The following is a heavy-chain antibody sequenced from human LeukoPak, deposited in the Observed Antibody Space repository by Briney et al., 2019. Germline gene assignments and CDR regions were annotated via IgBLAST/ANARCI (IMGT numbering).Heavy chain of an antibody. J-gene: IGHJ4*02. D-gene: IGHD1-26*01. CDR1: GFTFSSYG. CDR2: VNTDGSDT. V-gene: IGHV3-74*01. CDR3: TRDLVGATSDF. Sequence: PGGSLRLSCAASGFTFSSYGMHWVRQAPGEGLVWVARVNTDGSDTNYADSVKGRFTISRDNAKNTLYLQMNSLRADDTAVYHCTRDLVGATSDFWGQGTLVTVSS.